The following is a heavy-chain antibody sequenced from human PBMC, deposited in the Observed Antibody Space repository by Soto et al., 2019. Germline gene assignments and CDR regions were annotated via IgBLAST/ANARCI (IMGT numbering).Heavy chain of an antibody. Sequence: LRLSCTASGFTFGDYAMSWFRQAPGKGLGWVGFIRSKAYGGTTEYAASVKGRFPISRDDSKSIAYLQMNSLKTEDTAVYYCTREGGRDGYINDAFDIWGQGTMVTVSS. CDR3: TREGGRDGYINDAFDI. J-gene: IGHJ3*02. CDR1: GFTFGDYA. D-gene: IGHD5-12*01. CDR2: IRSKAYGGTT. V-gene: IGHV3-49*03.